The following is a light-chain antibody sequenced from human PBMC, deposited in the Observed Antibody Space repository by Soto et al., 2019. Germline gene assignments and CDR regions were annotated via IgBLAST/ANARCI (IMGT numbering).Light chain of an antibody. CDR3: QQYDTAPPLS. CDR2: GAS. Sequence: EIVLTQSPGTLSLSPGDRATLSCRASQSVGSNYLAWYQQKPGQAPWLLIYGASSRATGIPDRFSGSGSGTDFPITISRLEPEDFAVYYCQQYDTAPPLSFGGGTKVEIK. J-gene: IGKJ4*01. CDR1: QSVGSNY. V-gene: IGKV3-20*01.